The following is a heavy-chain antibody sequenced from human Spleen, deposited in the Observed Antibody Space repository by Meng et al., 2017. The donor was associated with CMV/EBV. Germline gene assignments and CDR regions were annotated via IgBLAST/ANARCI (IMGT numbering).Heavy chain of an antibody. V-gene: IGHV3-74*01. CDR3: ARDYGNPYYYYALDV. CDR1: GYTFSSYW. CDR2: INSDGSST. J-gene: IGHJ6*02. Sequence: SCKPSGYTFSSYWMHWVRQAPGKGLVWVSRINSDGSSTTYADSVKGRFTISRDDAKNTLYLQMNSLRPEDAAVYYCARDYGNPYYYYALDVWGQGTTVTVSS. D-gene: IGHD4-17*01.